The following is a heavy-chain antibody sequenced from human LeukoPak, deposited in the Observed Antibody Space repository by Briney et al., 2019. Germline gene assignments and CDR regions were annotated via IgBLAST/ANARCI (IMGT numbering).Heavy chain of an antibody. CDR1: GFTFGGYG. CDR2: IAYDGSRA. CDR3: TRYNNDHFDY. D-gene: IGHD1-14*01. Sequence: GGSLRLSCAGSGFTFGGYGMHWFRQTPGKGLEWVAVIAYDGSRAFYADSVKGRFTISRDNSKNTMSVQMDDLRAEDTAVYYCTRYNNDHFDYRGQGTLVTVSS. V-gene: IGHV3-33*01. J-gene: IGHJ4*02.